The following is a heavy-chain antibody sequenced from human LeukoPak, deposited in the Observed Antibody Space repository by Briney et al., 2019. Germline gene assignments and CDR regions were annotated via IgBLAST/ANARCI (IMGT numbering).Heavy chain of an antibody. CDR1: GFTFSSYA. CDR2: IRGSGGST. J-gene: IGHJ4*02. D-gene: IGHD2-2*01. Sequence: PGGSLRLSCAASGFTFSSYAMSWVRQAPGKGLEWVSAIRGSGGSTYYADSVKGRFTISRDNSKNTLYLQMNSLRAEDTAVYYCAKVSGYCGSTTCYAYFHYWGQGTLVTVSS. CDR3: AKVSGYCGSTTCYAYFHY. V-gene: IGHV3-23*01.